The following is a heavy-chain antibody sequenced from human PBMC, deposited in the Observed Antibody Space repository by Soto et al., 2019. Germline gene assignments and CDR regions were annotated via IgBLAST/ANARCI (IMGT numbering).Heavy chain of an antibody. CDR1: GFTFSSYW. Sequence: GGSLRLSCAASGFTFSSYWMSWVRQAPGKGLEWVANIKQDGSEKYYVNSVKGRFTISRDNAKNSLYLQMNSLRAEDTAVYYCATAGYGDYVNYFDYWGQGTLVTVSS. D-gene: IGHD4-17*01. CDR2: IKQDGSEK. J-gene: IGHJ4*02. V-gene: IGHV3-7*05. CDR3: ATAGYGDYVNYFDY.